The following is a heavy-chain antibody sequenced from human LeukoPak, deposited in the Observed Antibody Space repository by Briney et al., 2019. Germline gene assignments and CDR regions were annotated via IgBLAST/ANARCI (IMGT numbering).Heavy chain of an antibody. D-gene: IGHD3-10*01. CDR1: GYTFSGTGWY. Sequence: ASVTVSCKASGYTFSGTGWYLYWLRQAPGQGLECMGWIHPNNGDTAYAQKFEGRVAMTRDTSISTAYMELRRLRPDDTAVYFCARDGPAQMVDLDYWGQGTLVTVSS. CDR2: IHPNNGDT. J-gene: IGHJ4*02. CDR3: ARDGPAQMVDLDY. V-gene: IGHV1-2*02.